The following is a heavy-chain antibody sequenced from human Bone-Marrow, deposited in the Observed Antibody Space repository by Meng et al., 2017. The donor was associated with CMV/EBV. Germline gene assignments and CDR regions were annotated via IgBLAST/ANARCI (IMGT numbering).Heavy chain of an antibody. D-gene: IGHD5-24*01. V-gene: IGHV3-66*01. CDR2: IYSGGST. CDR3: ARKMTTILVFDY. Sequence: GGSLRLSCAASGFTVSSNYMSWVRQAPGKGLEWVSVIYSGGSTYYADSVKGRFTISRDNAKNSLYLQMNSLRAEDTAVYYCARKMTTILVFDYWGQGTLVTVSS. CDR1: GFTVSSNY. J-gene: IGHJ4*02.